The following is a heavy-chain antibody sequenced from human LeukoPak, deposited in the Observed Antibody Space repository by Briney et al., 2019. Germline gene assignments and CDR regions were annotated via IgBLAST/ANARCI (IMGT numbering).Heavy chain of an antibody. J-gene: IGHJ3*02. V-gene: IGHV1-3*01. CDR3: ARGGDYDILTGYYPPPI. CDR2: INAGNGNT. CDR1: GYTFTSYA. D-gene: IGHD3-9*01. Sequence: ASVKVSCKASGYTFTSYAMHWVRQAPGQRLEWMGRINAGNGNTKYSQKFQGRVTITRDTSASTAYMELRSLRSDDTAVYYCARGGDYDILTGYYPPPIWGQGTMVTVSS.